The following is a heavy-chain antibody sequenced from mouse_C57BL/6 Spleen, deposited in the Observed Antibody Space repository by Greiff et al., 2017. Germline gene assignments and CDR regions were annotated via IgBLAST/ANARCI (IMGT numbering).Heavy chain of an antibody. CDR2: IRNKANGYTT. CDR1: GFTFTAYY. J-gene: IGHJ4*01. V-gene: IGHV7-3*01. D-gene: IGHD2-1*01. CDR3: ARSPYGNFYYYAMDY. Sequence: EVKVVESGGGLVQPGGSLSLSCAASGFTFTAYYMSWVRQPPGKALEWLGFIRNKANGYTTEYSASVKGRFTISRDNSQSILYLQMNALRAEDSDTYYCARSPYGNFYYYAMDYWGQGTSVTVSS.